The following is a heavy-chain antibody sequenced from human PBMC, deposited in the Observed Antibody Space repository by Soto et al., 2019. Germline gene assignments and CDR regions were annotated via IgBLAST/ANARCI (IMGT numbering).Heavy chain of an antibody. CDR3: ARDWVQGEYSSGYYYPFDY. CDR2: IIPTFGTA. CDR1: GGTFSSYA. D-gene: IGHD3-22*01. V-gene: IGHV1-69*01. J-gene: IGHJ4*02. Sequence: QVQLVQSGAEVKKPGSSVKVSCKASGGTFSSYAISWVRQDPGQGLEWMGGIIPTFGTANYAQKFQGRVTIIADESTSTAYMELSSLRSEDTVVYYCARDWVQGEYSSGYYYPFDYWGQGTLVTVSS.